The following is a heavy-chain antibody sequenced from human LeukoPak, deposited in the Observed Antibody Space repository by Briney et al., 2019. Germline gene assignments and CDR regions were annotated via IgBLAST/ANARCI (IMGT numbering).Heavy chain of an antibody. V-gene: IGHV4-39*01. D-gene: IGHD6-13*01. Sequence: PSETLSLTCTVSGGSISSSSYYWGWIRQPPGKGLEWIGSIYYSGSTYYNPSLKSRVTISVDTSKNQFSPKLSSVTAADTAVYYCARRGSSSWYDFDYWGQGTLVTVSS. J-gene: IGHJ4*02. CDR1: GGSISSSSYY. CDR2: IYYSGST. CDR3: ARRGSSSWYDFDY.